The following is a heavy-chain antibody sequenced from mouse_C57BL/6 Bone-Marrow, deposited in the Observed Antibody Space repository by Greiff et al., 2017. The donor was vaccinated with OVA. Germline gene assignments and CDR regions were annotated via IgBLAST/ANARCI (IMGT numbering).Heavy chain of an antibody. CDR2: ISNGGGST. J-gene: IGHJ2*01. CDR1: GFTFSDYY. D-gene: IGHD1-1*02. CDR3: ARRAVEFTFFDY. V-gene: IGHV5-12*01. Sequence: EVMLVESGGGLVQPGGSLKLSCAASGFTFSDYYMYWVRQTPEKRLEWVAYISNGGGSTYYPDTVKGRFTISRDNAKNTLYLQMSRLKSEDTAMYYCARRAVEFTFFDYWGQGTTLTVSS.